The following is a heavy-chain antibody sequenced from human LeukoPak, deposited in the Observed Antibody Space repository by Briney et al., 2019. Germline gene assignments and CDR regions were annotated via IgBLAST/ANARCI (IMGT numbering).Heavy chain of an antibody. D-gene: IGHD6-6*01. Sequence: GGSLRLSCAASGFTFSSYSMNWVRQAPGKGLEWVSVIYSGGSTYYADSVKGRFTISRDNSKNTLYLQMNSLRAEDTAVYYCARLRIGSIAARGAFDIWGQGTMVTVSS. J-gene: IGHJ3*02. CDR1: GFTFSSYS. CDR2: IYSGGST. V-gene: IGHV3-53*01. CDR3: ARLRIGSIAARGAFDI.